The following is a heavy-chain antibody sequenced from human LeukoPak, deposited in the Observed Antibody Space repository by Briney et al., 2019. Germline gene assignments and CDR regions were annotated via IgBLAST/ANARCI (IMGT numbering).Heavy chain of an antibody. CDR2: IIPILGIA. Sequence: SVKVSCKASGGTFSSYAISWVRQAPGQGLEWMGRIIPILGIANYAQTFQGRITNTADKSTSTAYMELSSLRSEDTAVYYCARIPPVIAAADDGGEGSLVSVSS. CDR1: GGTFSSYA. D-gene: IGHD6-25*01. J-gene: IGHJ4*02. CDR3: ARIPPVIAAADD. V-gene: IGHV1-69*04.